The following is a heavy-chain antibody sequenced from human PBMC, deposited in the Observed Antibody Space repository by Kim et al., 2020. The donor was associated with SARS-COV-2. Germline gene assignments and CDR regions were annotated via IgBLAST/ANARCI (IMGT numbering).Heavy chain of an antibody. CDR3: ARKTLSIVGATIGY. CDR1: GFTFSSYS. D-gene: IGHD1-26*01. CDR2: ISSSSSYI. V-gene: IGHV3-21*01. J-gene: IGHJ4*02. Sequence: GGSLRLSCAASGFTFSSYSMNWVRQAPGKGLEWVSSISSSSSYIYYADSVKGRFTISRDNAKNSLYLQMNSLRAEDTAVYYCARKTLSIVGATIGYWGQGTLVTVSS.